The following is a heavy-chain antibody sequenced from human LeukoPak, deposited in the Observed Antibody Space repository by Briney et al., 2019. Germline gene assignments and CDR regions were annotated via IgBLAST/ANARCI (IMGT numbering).Heavy chain of an antibody. CDR1: GGSISSSSYY. CDR3: ARRKDTATDY. V-gene: IGHV4-39*01. CDR2: IYYSGST. J-gene: IGHJ4*02. D-gene: IGHD5-18*01. Sequence: SETLSLTCTVSGGSISSSSYYWGWIRQPPGKGLEWIGSIYYSGSTYYNPSLKSRVTISVDTSKNQFSLKLSSVTAADTAVYYCARRKDTATDYWGRGTLVTVSS.